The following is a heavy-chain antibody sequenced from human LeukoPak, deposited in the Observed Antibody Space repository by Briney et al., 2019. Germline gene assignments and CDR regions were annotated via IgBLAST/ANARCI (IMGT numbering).Heavy chain of an antibody. CDR3: AKAIWVAATSSWFCLDY. V-gene: IGHV3-66*01. CDR1: RFTVSGNC. J-gene: IGHJ4*02. D-gene: IGHD3-10*01. CDR2: ICNDGRT. Sequence: GSLRLSCAASRFTVSGNCMSWVRQAPGKGLEWVSLICNDGRTYYADSVKGRFTISRDSSKSTVSLQMNSLRVEDTAVYYCAKAIWVAATSSWFCLDYWGQGNLVTVSS.